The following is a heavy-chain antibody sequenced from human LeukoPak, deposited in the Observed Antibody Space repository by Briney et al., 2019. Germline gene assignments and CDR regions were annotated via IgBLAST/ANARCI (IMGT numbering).Heavy chain of an antibody. CDR1: GGSISSYY. D-gene: IGHD3-3*01. Sequence: KPSETLSLTCTVSGGSISSYYWSWIRQPPGKGLEWIGYIYYSGSTNYNPSLKSRVTISVDTSKNQFSLKLSSVTAADTAVYYCARGNDFWSGYLGWFDPWGQGTLVTVSS. CDR3: ARGNDFWSGYLGWFDP. CDR2: IYYSGST. J-gene: IGHJ5*02. V-gene: IGHV4-59*01.